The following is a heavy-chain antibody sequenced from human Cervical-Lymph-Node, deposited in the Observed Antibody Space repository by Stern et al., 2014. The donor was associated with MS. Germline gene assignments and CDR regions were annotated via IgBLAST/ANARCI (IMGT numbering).Heavy chain of an antibody. Sequence: QVQLVESGPGLVKPSQTLSLTCTVSGGSISSGDYYWSWIRQHPGKGLEWIGYIYYGGGAYYNPALKSRLSISIDTSKNQFSLKLNSATAADTAVYYCARDSWYGGNSAYWGQGTLVTVSS. V-gene: IGHV4-31*03. J-gene: IGHJ4*02. CDR2: IYYGGGA. CDR1: GGSISSGDYY. CDR3: ARDSWYGGNSAY. D-gene: IGHD4-23*01.